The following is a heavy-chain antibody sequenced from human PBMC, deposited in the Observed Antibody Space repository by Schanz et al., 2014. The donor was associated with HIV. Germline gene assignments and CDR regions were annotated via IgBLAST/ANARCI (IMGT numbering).Heavy chain of an antibody. D-gene: IGHD3-22*01. J-gene: IGHJ4*02. Sequence: VQLVESGGGVVQPGRSLRLSCAASGFTFSTYVMHWVRQAPGKGLEWVSSISESGSRSYYADSVNGRFTISRDNSKNTLYLQMTTLRTEDTAVYYCAKPEYDSSGNSQSHFDYWGQGTLVTVSS. CDR3: AKPEYDSSGNSQSHFDY. CDR1: GFTFSTYV. V-gene: IGHV3-23*04. CDR2: ISESGSRS.